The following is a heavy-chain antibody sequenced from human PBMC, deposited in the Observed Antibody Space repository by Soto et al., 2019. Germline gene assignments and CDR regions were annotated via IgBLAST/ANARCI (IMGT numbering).Heavy chain of an antibody. Sequence: GGSLRLSCAASGFTFTNYGMNWVRQTPGKGLEWVAVISSDGSNQYYLDSVKGRFTISRDNSKDTVFLEVNSLRPEDTAIYFCAKNRVRGATMSSGMDVWGQGTTVTVSS. V-gene: IGHV3-30*18. CDR3: AKNRVRGATMSSGMDV. CDR2: ISSDGSNQ. J-gene: IGHJ6*02. CDR1: GFTFTNYG. D-gene: IGHD3-22*01.